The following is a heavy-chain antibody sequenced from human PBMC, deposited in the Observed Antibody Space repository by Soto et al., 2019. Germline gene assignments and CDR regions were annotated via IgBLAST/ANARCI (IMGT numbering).Heavy chain of an antibody. CDR3: ARLGYYDFWSGYSPGPFDY. CDR2: IYYSGST. Sequence: SETLSLICTVSGGSISSSSYYWGWIRQPPGKGLEWIGSIYYSGSTYYNPSLKSRVTISVDTSKNQFSLKLSSVTAADTAVYYCARLGYYDFWSGYSPGPFDYWGQGTLVTVSS. CDR1: GGSISSSSYY. V-gene: IGHV4-39*01. J-gene: IGHJ4*02. D-gene: IGHD3-3*01.